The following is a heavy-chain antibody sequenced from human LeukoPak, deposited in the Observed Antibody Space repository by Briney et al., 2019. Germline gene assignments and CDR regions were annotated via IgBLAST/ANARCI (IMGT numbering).Heavy chain of an antibody. V-gene: IGHV3-9*01. J-gene: IGHJ3*02. Sequence: GGSLRLSCAASGFTFADYAMHWVRQAPGKGLEWVSGISWNSGSIGYADSVKGRFTISRDNAKNSLYLQMNSLRAEDTAVYYCARGSGSLGAFDIWGHGTMVTVSS. CDR2: ISWNSGSI. CDR1: GFTFADYA. CDR3: ARGSGSLGAFDI. D-gene: IGHD1-26*01.